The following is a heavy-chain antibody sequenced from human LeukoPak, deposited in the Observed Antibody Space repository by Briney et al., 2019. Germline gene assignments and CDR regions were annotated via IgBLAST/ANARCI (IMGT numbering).Heavy chain of an antibody. CDR2: ITWNSGSV. D-gene: IGHD2/OR15-2a*01. CDR3: AKGLGVASLIVDALDM. Sequence: GGSLRLSCAASGFTFHDYAMHWVRQVPGKGLEWVSGITWNSGSVLYADSVRGRFIISRDNAKNSVYLQMNSLRPEDMAFYYCAKGLGVASLIVDALDMWGQGTMVTV. CDR1: GFTFHDYA. J-gene: IGHJ3*02. V-gene: IGHV3-9*03.